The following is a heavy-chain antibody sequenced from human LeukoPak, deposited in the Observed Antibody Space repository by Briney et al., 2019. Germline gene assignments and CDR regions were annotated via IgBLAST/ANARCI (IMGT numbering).Heavy chain of an antibody. Sequence: GGSLRLSCAASGFTLSSNCMHWVRQVAKEGLVWDARINTGGSSTSYADSVKGRFTISRDNAKNTLYLQMNSLRAEDTAVYYCARERGGIAVDYWGQGTLVTVSS. CDR3: ARERGGIAVDY. CDR1: GFTLSSNC. V-gene: IGHV3-74*01. CDR2: INTGGSST. D-gene: IGHD3-16*01. J-gene: IGHJ4*02.